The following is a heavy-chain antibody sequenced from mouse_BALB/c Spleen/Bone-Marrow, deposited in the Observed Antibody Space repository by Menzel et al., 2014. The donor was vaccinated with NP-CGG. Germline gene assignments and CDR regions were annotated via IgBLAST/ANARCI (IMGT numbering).Heavy chain of an antibody. V-gene: IGHV4-1*02. CDR1: GFDFSRYW. D-gene: IGHD1-1*01. CDR2: INPDSSTI. Sequence: EVQLQESGGGLVQPGGSLKLSCAASGFDFSRYWMSWVRQAPGKGLEWIGEINPDSSTINYTPSLKDKFIISRDDAKNTLYLQMSKVRSEDTALYYCARLNYYGNLFVWGAGTTVTVSS. J-gene: IGHJ1*01. CDR3: ARLNYYGNLFV.